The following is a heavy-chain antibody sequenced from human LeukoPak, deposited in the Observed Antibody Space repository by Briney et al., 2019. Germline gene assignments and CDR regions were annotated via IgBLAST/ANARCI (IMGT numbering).Heavy chain of an antibody. CDR1: EFSVGSNY. CDR3: AKVLLWFGELLYFDY. Sequence: GGSLRLSCAASEFSVGSNYMTWVRQAPGKGLEWVSLIYSGGTTYYADSVKGRFTISRDNSKNTLYLQMNSLRAEDTAVYYCAKVLLWFGELLYFDYWGQGTLVTVSS. CDR2: IYSGGTT. V-gene: IGHV3-53*01. D-gene: IGHD3-10*01. J-gene: IGHJ4*02.